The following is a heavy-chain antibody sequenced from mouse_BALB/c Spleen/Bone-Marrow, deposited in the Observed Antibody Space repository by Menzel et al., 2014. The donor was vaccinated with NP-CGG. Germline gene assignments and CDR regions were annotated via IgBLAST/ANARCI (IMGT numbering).Heavy chain of an antibody. J-gene: IGHJ2*01. Sequence: QVQLKESGAELVKPGASVKLSCKASGYTFTSYWMHWVKLRPGQGFEWIGEINPSNGGANYNERFKRKATLTVDKSSSTAYMQLSSLTSEDSAVYYCATSYYYAGCRGNSWGQGTTLTVSS. CDR3: ATSYYYAGCRGNS. D-gene: IGHD1-1*01. CDR2: INPSNGGA. V-gene: IGHV1S81*02. CDR1: GYTFTSYW.